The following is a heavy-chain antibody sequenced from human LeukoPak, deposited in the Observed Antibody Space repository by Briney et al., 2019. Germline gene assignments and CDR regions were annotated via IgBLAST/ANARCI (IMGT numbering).Heavy chain of an antibody. J-gene: IGHJ4*02. CDR1: GFTFSSYG. D-gene: IGHD1-26*01. CDR2: IWYNGSKR. V-gene: IGHV3-33*06. CDR3: AKDWAPHSGSHFDN. Sequence: GGSLRLSCAASGFTFSSYGMHWVRQAPGKGLDWVAVIWYNGSKRDYADSVRGRFTISRDNSKNTLYLQMNSLRAEDTAVYYCAKDWAPHSGSHFDNWSQGTLVTVSS.